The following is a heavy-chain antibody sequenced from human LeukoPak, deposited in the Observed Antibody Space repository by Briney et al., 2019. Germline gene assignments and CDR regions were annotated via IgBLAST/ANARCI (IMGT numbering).Heavy chain of an antibody. V-gene: IGHV3-48*03. D-gene: IGHD5-12*01. J-gene: IGHJ6*04. CDR3: AREGRSGYDLTGYYGMDV. CDR2: IGSSDTM. Sequence: GGSLRLSCAASGFTFSTYEMNWVRQAPGKGLEWVSYIGSSDTMYYADSVKGRFTISRDNAKNSLHLQMNSLRAEDTAIYYCAREGRSGYDLTGYYGMDVWGKGTTVTVSS. CDR1: GFTFSTYE.